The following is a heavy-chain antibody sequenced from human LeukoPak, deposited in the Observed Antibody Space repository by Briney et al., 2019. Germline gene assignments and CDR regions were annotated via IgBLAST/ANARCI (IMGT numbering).Heavy chain of an antibody. V-gene: IGHV3-30-3*01. CDR3: ARAYSGRYYAPIDY. D-gene: IGHD1-26*01. Sequence: GRSLRLSCAASGFTFSSYAMHWVRQAPGKGLEWVAVISYDGSNKYYADSVKGRFTISRDNSKNTLYVEMNSLRAEDTAVYYCARAYSGRYYAPIDYWGQGTLLTVSS. J-gene: IGHJ4*02. CDR1: GFTFSSYA. CDR2: ISYDGSNK.